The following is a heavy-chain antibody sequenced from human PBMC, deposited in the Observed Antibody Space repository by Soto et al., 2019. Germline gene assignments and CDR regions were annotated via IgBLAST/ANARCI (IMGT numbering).Heavy chain of an antibody. D-gene: IGHD3-3*02. J-gene: IGHJ4*02. CDR3: ATSALGLASLNILDF. CDR2: IFYSGNT. Sequence: QLQLQESGPGLVKPSETLSLTCTVSGDSISSSSYYWAWIRQPPGKGLEWVGSIFYSGNTYYNPSLKSRVTISVDTSKNQFSLKLTSVTVTDTAIYYRATSALGLASLNILDFWGQGSLVTVTS. V-gene: IGHV4-39*01. CDR1: GDSISSSSYY.